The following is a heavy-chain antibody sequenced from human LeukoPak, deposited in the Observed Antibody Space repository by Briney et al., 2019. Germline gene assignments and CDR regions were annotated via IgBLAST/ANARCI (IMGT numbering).Heavy chain of an antibody. Sequence: SETLSLTCAVYGGSFSGYYWSWIRQPPGKGLEWIGEINHSGSTNYNPSLKSRVTISVDTSKSQFSLKLSSVTAADTAVYYCARVRAVADDAFDIWGQGTMVTVSS. D-gene: IGHD6-19*01. CDR2: INHSGST. J-gene: IGHJ3*02. CDR3: ARVRAVADDAFDI. V-gene: IGHV4-34*01. CDR1: GGSFSGYY.